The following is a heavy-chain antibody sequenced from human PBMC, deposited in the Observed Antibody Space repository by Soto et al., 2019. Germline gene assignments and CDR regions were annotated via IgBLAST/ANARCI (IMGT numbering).Heavy chain of an antibody. CDR3: TTTYPNDDSRVVAY. J-gene: IGHJ4*02. Sequence: EVQLVESGGGLVQPGRSLRLSCAASGFTFDDYAMHWVRQPPGKGLEWVSGITWNSGSKDYADSVKGRFTISRDNRKNSLYVQMNSLRGEDTALYYCTTTYPNDDSRVVAYWGQGTLVTVSS. V-gene: IGHV3-9*01. CDR1: GFTFDDYA. D-gene: IGHD1-1*01. CDR2: ITWNSGSK.